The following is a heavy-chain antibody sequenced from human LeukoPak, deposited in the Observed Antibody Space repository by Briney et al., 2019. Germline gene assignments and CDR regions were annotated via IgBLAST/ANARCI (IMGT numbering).Heavy chain of an antibody. V-gene: IGHV3-23*01. CDR1: GFTFSSYA. CDR2: ISGSGGST. CDR3: AKVRLRAVAGPSDY. J-gene: IGHJ4*02. D-gene: IGHD6-19*01. Sequence: GSLRLSCAASGFTFSSYAMSWVRQAPGKGLEWVSAISGSGGSTYYADSVKGRFTISRDNSKNTLYLQMNSLRAEDTAVYYCAKVRLRAVAGPSDYWGQGTLVTVSS.